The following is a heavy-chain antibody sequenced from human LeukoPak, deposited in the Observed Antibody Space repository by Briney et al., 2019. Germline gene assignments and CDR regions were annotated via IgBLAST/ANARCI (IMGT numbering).Heavy chain of an antibody. CDR1: GFTFSSYA. V-gene: IGHV3-23*01. CDR3: AKKPRPYSGSYSFWYFDY. J-gene: IGHJ4*02. Sequence: SGGSLRLSCAASGFTFSSYAMSWVRQAPGKVLDGVSAISGSGGSTYYADSVKGRFTISRDNSKNTLYLQMNSLRAEDTAVYYCAKKPRPYSGSYSFWYFDYWGQGTLVTVSS. D-gene: IGHD1-26*01. CDR2: ISGSGGST.